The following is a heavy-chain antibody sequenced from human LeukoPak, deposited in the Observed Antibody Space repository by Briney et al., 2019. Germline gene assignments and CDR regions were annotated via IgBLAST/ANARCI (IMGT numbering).Heavy chain of an antibody. Sequence: GGSLRLSCAASRLTFNTYSMTWVRQAPGKGLEWVSPISPRSDYIYYADSVRGRFTISRDNAENSLYLQMNSLRAEDTAVYYCVRGGSSSSGPPDYWGQGTLVTVSS. J-gene: IGHJ4*02. CDR1: RLTFNTYS. V-gene: IGHV3-21*01. CDR3: VRGGSSSSGPPDY. D-gene: IGHD6-6*01. CDR2: ISPRSDYI.